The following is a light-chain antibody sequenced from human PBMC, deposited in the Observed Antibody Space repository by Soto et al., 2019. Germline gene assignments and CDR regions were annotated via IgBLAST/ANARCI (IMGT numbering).Light chain of an antibody. CDR1: QSVLYSSNNKNY. Sequence: IVMTQSPDSLAVSLGERATINCKSSQSVLYSSNNKNYLAWYQQKPGQPPKLLISWSTTRQSGVPDRFSGSGSGTHSTLTINSLQAEDVAVYFCHQYYSTPPAFGQGTKLELK. J-gene: IGKJ2*01. CDR2: WST. CDR3: HQYYSTPPA. V-gene: IGKV4-1*01.